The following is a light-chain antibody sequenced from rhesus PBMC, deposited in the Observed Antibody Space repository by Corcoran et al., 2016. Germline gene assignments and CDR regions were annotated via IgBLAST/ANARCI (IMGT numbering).Light chain of an antibody. V-gene: IGKV1-19*01. Sequence: DIQMTQSPSSLSASVGDKVTITCHASQGISGWFAWYQQKPGNAPKPLIYAASSLHSGVPSRFSGSGSGTDYSLTISSLQPEDFASYHCQQYDDFPWTFGQGTKVDIK. CDR1: QGISGW. CDR2: AAS. J-gene: IGKJ1*01. CDR3: QQYDDFPWT.